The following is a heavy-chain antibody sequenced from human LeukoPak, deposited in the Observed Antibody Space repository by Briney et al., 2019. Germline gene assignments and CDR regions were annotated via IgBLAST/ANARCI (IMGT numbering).Heavy chain of an antibody. D-gene: IGHD3-10*01. CDR3: TKGRGI. V-gene: IGHV4-61*09. CDR1: GGSISSGSYD. J-gene: IGHJ4*02. CDR2: IYTSGSS. Sequence: PSETLSLTCTVSGGSISSGSYDWYWIRQPAGKGLEWIGHIYTSGSSNYSPSLKSRVTISVDTSKNQFSLKLTSVTAADTAVYYCTKGRGIWGQGTLVTVS.